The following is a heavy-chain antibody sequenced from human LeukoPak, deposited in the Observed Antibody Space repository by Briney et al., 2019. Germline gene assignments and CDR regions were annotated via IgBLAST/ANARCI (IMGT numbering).Heavy chain of an antibody. V-gene: IGHV3-23*01. CDR3: AKYPSSTSSS. CDR2: ISGSGGGT. D-gene: IGHD2-2*01. Sequence: PGGSLRLSCAASGFTFSTYAMSWVRQAPGKGLVWVSAISGSGGGTYYADSVKGRFTISRDNSKNTLYLQMNSLRAEDTAVYYCAKYPSSTSSSLGQGTLVTVSS. CDR1: GFTFSTYA. J-gene: IGHJ5*02.